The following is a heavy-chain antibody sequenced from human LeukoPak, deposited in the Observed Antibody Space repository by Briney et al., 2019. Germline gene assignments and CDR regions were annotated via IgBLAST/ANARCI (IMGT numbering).Heavy chain of an antibody. D-gene: IGHD5-24*01. CDR2: ISYDGSNK. Sequence: GGSLRLACIASGFTFRRNGMHWVRQAPGKGLEWVAVISYDGSNKYYADSVKGRFTISRDNSKNTLYLQMNSLRAEDTAVFYCARDREGYTLDYWGQGTLVTVSS. J-gene: IGHJ4*02. CDR1: GFTFRRNG. V-gene: IGHV3-30*03. CDR3: ARDREGYTLDY.